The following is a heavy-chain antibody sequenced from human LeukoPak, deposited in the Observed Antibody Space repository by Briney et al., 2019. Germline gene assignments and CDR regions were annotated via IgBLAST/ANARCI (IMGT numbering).Heavy chain of an antibody. J-gene: IGHJ4*02. Sequence: SVKVSCKASGGTFSSYAISWVRQAPGQGLEWMGGIIPIFGTANYAQKFQGRVTITTDESTSTAYMELSSLRSEDTAVYYCARHSLPQIKSESSRSWSHYFDYWAREPWSPSPQ. CDR2: IIPIFGTA. CDR1: GGTFSSYA. CDR3: ARHSLPQIKSESSRSWSHYFDY. D-gene: IGHD6-13*01. V-gene: IGHV1-69*05.